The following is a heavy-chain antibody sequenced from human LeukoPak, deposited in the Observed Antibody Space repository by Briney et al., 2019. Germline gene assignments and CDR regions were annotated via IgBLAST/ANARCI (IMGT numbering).Heavy chain of an antibody. V-gene: IGHV1-2*02. CDR1: GYTFTGYY. D-gene: IGHD3-10*01. Sequence: ASVKVTCKASGYTFTGYYMHWVRQAPGQGLEWMGWINPNSGGTNYAQKFQGRVTMTTDTSTSTAYMELRSLRSDDTAVYYCARMARIWFGESWYNWFDPWGQGTLVTVSS. CDR3: ARMARIWFGESWYNWFDP. CDR2: INPNSGGT. J-gene: IGHJ5*02.